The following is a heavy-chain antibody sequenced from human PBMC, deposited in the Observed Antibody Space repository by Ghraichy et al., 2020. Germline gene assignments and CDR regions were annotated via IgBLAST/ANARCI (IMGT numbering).Heavy chain of an antibody. CDR1: GGSISSYY. Sequence: SETLSLTCTVSGGSISSYYWSWIRQPPGKGLEWIGYIYYSGSTNYNPSLKSRVTISVDTSKNQFSLKLSSVTAADTAVYYCASAYYDFWSGYFYGMDVWGQGTTVTVSS. D-gene: IGHD3-3*01. J-gene: IGHJ6*02. CDR2: IYYSGST. V-gene: IGHV4-59*01. CDR3: ASAYYDFWSGYFYGMDV.